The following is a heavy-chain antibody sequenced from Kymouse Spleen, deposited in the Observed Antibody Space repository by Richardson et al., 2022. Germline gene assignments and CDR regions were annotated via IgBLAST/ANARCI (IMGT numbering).Heavy chain of an antibody. Sequence: EVQLVESGGGLIQPGGSLRLSCAASGFTVSSNYMSWVRQAPGKGLEWVSVIYSGGSTYYADSVKGRFTISRDNSKNTLYLQMNSLRAEDTAVYYCAREV*QQLVRLTTGAREPWSPSPQ. CDR1: GFTVSSNY. CDR2: IYSGGST. J-gene: IGHJ4*02. CDR3: AREV*QQLVRLTT. V-gene: IGHV3-53*01. D-gene: IGHD6-13*01.